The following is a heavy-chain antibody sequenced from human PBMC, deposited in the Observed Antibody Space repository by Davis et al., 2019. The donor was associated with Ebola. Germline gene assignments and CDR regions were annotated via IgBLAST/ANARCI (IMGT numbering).Heavy chain of an antibody. V-gene: IGHV3-7*01. Sequence: GESLKISCAASGFTFSSYWMSWVRQAPGKGLEWVANIKQDGSEKYYVDSVKGRFTISRDNAKNSLYLQMNSLRAEDTAVYYCARDGPQWLAVDYWGQGTLVTVSS. D-gene: IGHD6-19*01. CDR1: GFTFSSYW. J-gene: IGHJ4*02. CDR3: ARDGPQWLAVDY. CDR2: IKQDGSEK.